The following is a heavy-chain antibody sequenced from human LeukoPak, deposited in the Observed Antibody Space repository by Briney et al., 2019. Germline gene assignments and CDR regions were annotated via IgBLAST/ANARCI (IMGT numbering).Heavy chain of an antibody. CDR3: AKGPTRSYCSSTSCSFEYWYFDL. CDR2: MNPNSGNT. D-gene: IGHD2-2*01. CDR1: GYTFTSYD. J-gene: IGHJ2*01. V-gene: IGHV1-8*01. Sequence: ASVKVSCKASGYTFTSYDINWVRQATGQGLEWMGWMNPNSGNTGYAQKFQGRVTITTDESTSTAYMELSSLRSEDTAVYYCAKGPTRSYCSSTSCSFEYWYFDLWGRGTLVTVSS.